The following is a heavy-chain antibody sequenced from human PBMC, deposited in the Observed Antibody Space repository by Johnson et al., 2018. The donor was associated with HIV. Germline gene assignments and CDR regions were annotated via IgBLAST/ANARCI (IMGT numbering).Heavy chain of an antibody. D-gene: IGHD3-22*01. J-gene: IGHJ3*02. CDR3: ARVTLIVVVIHAFDI. Sequence: VQLVESGGGVVRPGGSLRLSCAASGFTVSSYYMSWVRQAPGKGLEWVSVIYSGGTTYSADSVKGRFTISRDNSKNQLYLQMNSLRAEDTAVYYCARVTLIVVVIHAFDIWGQGTKVTVSS. V-gene: IGHV3-66*02. CDR1: GFTVSSYY. CDR2: IYSGGTT.